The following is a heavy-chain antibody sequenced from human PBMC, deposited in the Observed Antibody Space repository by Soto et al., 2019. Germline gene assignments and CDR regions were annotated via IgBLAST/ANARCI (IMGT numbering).Heavy chain of an antibody. D-gene: IGHD3-3*01. CDR1: GFTFSSYA. J-gene: IGHJ6*02. Sequence: GGSLRLSCAASGFTFSSYAMSWVRQAPGKGLEWVSAISGSGGSTYYADSVKGRFTISRYNSKNTLYLQMNSLRAEDTAVYYCAKTYDFWSGYYMPYYYYYGMDVWGQGTTVTVSS. V-gene: IGHV3-23*01. CDR2: ISGSGGST. CDR3: AKTYDFWSGYYMPYYYYYGMDV.